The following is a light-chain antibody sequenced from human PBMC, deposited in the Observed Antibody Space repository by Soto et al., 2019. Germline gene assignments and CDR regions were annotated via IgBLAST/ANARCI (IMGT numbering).Light chain of an antibody. Sequence: VMTQSPATLSVSPVERATLSCRASQSVSSNLAWYQQKPGQAPRLLIYGASTRATGIPARFSGSGSGTEFTLTISSLQSEDFAVYYCQQYNNWPRTFGQGSMVDI. V-gene: IGKV3-15*01. CDR1: QSVSSN. J-gene: IGKJ1*01. CDR2: GAS. CDR3: QQYNNWPRT.